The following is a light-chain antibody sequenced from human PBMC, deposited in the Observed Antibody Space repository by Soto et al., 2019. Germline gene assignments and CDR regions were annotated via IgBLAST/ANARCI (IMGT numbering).Light chain of an antibody. CDR3: QQYHTYPYT. Sequence: DIQMTQSPSSLSASVGDRVTITCRAGQDISNYLAWFQQKPGNAPKSLIITASSLQRGVSSKFSGSGSGTVFTLTISCLQPEDCVMYFCQQYHTYPYTFGQGTKVEIK. J-gene: IGKJ2*01. CDR1: QDISNY. V-gene: IGKV1-16*02. CDR2: TAS.